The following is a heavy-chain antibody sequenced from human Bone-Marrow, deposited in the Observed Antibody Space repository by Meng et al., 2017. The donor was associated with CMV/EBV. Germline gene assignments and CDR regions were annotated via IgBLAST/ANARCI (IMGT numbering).Heavy chain of an antibody. CDR1: FTVSSNY. D-gene: IGHD2-2*01. Sequence: FTVSSNYMGWVRQAPGKGLEWVSVLYSGGSTYYADSVKGRFTISRHNSKNTLYLQMNSLRSEDTAVYYCASWGQYCSSASCYTWFDPWGQGTLVTVSS. J-gene: IGHJ5*02. CDR3: ASWGQYCSSASCYTWFDP. V-gene: IGHV3-53*04. CDR2: LYSGGST.